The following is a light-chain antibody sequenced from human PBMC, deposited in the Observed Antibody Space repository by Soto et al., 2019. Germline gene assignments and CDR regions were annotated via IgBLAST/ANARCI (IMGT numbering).Light chain of an antibody. CDR1: SSDVGGYNY. CDR2: DVS. V-gene: IGLV2-14*01. Sequence: QSVLXQPASVSGSPGQSITISCTGTSSDVGGYNYGSWYQQHPGKAPKLMIYDVSNRPSGVSNRFSGSKSGNTASLTISGLQAEDEADYYCSSYTSSSTLYVFGTGTKVTVL. CDR3: SSYTSSSTLYV. J-gene: IGLJ1*01.